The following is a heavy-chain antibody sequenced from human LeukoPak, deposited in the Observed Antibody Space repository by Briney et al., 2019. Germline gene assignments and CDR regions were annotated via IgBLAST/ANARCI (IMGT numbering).Heavy chain of an antibody. CDR3: AKDSGGRGGWYGYCYYYGMDV. CDR2: ISYDGSNK. J-gene: IGHJ6*02. D-gene: IGHD6-19*01. V-gene: IGHV3-30*18. CDR1: GYTFSSYG. Sequence: GGSLRLTCAASGYTFSSYGMHWVRQAPGKGLEWVAVISYDGSNKYYADSVKGRFTISRDNSKNTLYLQMNSLRAEDTAVYYCAKDSGGRGGWYGYCYYYGMDVWGQGTTVTVSS.